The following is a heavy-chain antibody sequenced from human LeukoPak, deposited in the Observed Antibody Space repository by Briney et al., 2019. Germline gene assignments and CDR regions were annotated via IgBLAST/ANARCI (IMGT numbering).Heavy chain of an antibody. CDR1: GYTFTSYD. J-gene: IGHJ1*01. Sequence: ASVKVSCEASGYTFTSYDINWVRQATGQGLEWMGWMNPNSGNTGYAQKFQGRVTITRNTSISTAYMELSSLRSEDTAVYYCARPQEEFCSSTSCYDFQHWGQGTLVTVSS. D-gene: IGHD2-2*01. CDR3: ARPQEEFCSSTSCYDFQH. V-gene: IGHV1-8*03. CDR2: MNPNSGNT.